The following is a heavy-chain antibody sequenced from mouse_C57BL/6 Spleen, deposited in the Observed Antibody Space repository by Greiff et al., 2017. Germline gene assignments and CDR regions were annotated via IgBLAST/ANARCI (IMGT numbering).Heavy chain of an antibody. J-gene: IGHJ2*01. CDR1: GYAFSSYW. Sequence: VQLQQSGAELVKPGASVKISCKASGYAFSSYWMNWVKQRPGKGLEWIGQIYPGDGDTNYNGKFKGKATLTADKSSSTAYMQLSSLTSEDSAVYFCARYSTTVVAYYFDYWGQGTTLTVSS. D-gene: IGHD1-1*01. CDR3: ARYSTTVVAYYFDY. CDR2: IYPGDGDT. V-gene: IGHV1-80*01.